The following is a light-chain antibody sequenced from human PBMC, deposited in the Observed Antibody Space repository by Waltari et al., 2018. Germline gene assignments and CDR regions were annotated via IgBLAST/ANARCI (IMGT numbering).Light chain of an antibody. CDR3: QQRSNWQFT. Sequence: VLTQSPATLSLSPGERATLSCRASQSVSNSLAWYQQKPGQAPRLLIYDASNRAAGIPGRFSCSGSGTDFTLTISSLEPEDFAVYYCQQRSNWQFTFGPGTKVDIK. V-gene: IGKV3-11*01. CDR2: DAS. J-gene: IGKJ3*01. CDR1: QSVSNS.